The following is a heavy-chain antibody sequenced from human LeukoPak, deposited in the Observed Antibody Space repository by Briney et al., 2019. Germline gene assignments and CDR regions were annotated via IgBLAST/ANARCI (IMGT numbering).Heavy chain of an antibody. D-gene: IGHD3-22*01. Sequence: GASVKVSCKASGYTFTSYYMHWVRQAPGQGLEWMGIINPSGGSTSYAQKFQGRVTMTRDTSTSTVYMELSSLGSEDTAVYYCARDLSYGSGYYYFDYWGQGTLVTVSS. CDR3: ARDLSYGSGYYYFDY. CDR2: INPSGGST. V-gene: IGHV1-46*01. J-gene: IGHJ4*02. CDR1: GYTFTSYY.